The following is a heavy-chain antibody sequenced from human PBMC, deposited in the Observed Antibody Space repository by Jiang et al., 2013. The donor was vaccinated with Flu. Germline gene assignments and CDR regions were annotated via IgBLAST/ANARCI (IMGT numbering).Heavy chain of an antibody. Sequence: SGYTFTSYAMHWVRQAPGQRXEWMGWINAGNGNTKYSQKFQGRVTITRDTSASTAYMELSSLRSEDTAVYYCARLKPLLYRRDTVFNWFDPWGQGTLVTVSS. D-gene: IGHD2-2*02. CDR3: ARLKPLLYRRDTVFNWFDP. CDR2: INAGNGNT. J-gene: IGHJ5*02. CDR1: GYTFTSYA. V-gene: IGHV1-3*01.